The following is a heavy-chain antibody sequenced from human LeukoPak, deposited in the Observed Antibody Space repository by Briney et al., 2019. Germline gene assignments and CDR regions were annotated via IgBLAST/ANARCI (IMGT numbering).Heavy chain of an antibody. CDR2: TYYRATWYN. CDR3: ARRLTQYDCFDP. V-gene: IGHV6-1*01. J-gene: IGHJ5*02. Sequence: SQTLSLTCAISGDSVSSNSVTWDWIRQSPSSGIEWLGRTYYRATWYNDYAVSVRGRITVNPDTSKNQFSLHLNSVTPEDTAVYYCARRLTQYDCFDPWGQGILVTVSS. D-gene: IGHD2-2*01. CDR1: GDSVSSNSVT.